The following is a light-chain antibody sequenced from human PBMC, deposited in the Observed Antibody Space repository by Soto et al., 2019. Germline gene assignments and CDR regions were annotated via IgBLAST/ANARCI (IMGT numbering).Light chain of an antibody. V-gene: IGKV2-28*01. J-gene: IGKJ5*01. CDR3: MQALQTPIA. CDR1: QSLLHNNGYNY. Sequence: DIVMTQSPVSLPVTPGEPASISCRSSQSLLHNNGYNYLDWYLQKPGQSPQLLIYLGSNRASGVPDRFSGSGSGTDFTLKISRVETEYVGVYYCMQALQTPIAFGQGTRLEIK. CDR2: LGS.